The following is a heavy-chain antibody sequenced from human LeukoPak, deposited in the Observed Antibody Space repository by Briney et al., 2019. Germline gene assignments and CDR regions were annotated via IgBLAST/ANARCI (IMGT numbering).Heavy chain of an antibody. Sequence: SETLSLTCTVSGGSMSSYYWSWIRQPPGKGLEWIGYIYYSGSTNYNPSLKSRVTISVDTSKNQFSLKLSSVTAADTAVYYCARGRWATGDFDYWGQGTLVTVSS. D-gene: IGHD1-26*01. CDR2: IYYSGST. CDR3: ARGRWATGDFDY. CDR1: GGSMSSYY. J-gene: IGHJ4*02. V-gene: IGHV4-59*01.